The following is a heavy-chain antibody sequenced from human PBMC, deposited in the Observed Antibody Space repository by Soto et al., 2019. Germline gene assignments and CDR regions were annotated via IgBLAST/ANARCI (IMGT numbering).Heavy chain of an antibody. V-gene: IGHV4-4*02. CDR3: ARVGLLWFGELLRDYYYYMDV. CDR2: IYHSGST. D-gene: IGHD3-10*01. Sequence: SETLSLTCAVSSGSIGSSNWWSWVRQPPGKGLEWIGEIYHSGSTNYNPSLKSRVTISVDKSKNQFSLKLSSVTAADTAVYYCARVGLLWFGELLRDYYYYMDVWGKGTTVT. CDR1: SGSIGSSNW. J-gene: IGHJ6*03.